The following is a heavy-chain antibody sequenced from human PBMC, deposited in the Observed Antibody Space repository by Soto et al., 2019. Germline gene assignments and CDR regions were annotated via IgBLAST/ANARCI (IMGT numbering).Heavy chain of an antibody. CDR1: GGSISSGDYY. CDR2: IYYSGST. Sequence: LSLTCTVSGGSISSGDYYWSWIRQPPGKGLEWIGYIYYSGSTYYNPSLKSRVTISVDTSKNQFSLKLSSVTAADTAVYYCAREVGYCSGGSCSYYYYGMDVWGQGTTVTVS. V-gene: IGHV4-30-4*01. J-gene: IGHJ6*02. CDR3: AREVGYCSGGSCSYYYYGMDV. D-gene: IGHD2-15*01.